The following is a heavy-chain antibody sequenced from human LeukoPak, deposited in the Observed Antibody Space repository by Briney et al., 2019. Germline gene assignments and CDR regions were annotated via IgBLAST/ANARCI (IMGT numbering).Heavy chain of an antibody. V-gene: IGHV1-46*01. CDR3: AREPMGIAVAGSGYFDY. CDR2: INPSGGST. D-gene: IGHD6-19*01. J-gene: IGHJ4*02. CDR1: GYTFTSYY. Sequence: ASVKVSCKASGYTFTSYYMHWVRQAPGQGLEWMGIINPSGGSTSYAQKFQGRVTMTRDTSTSTVYMELSSLRSEETAVYYCAREPMGIAVAGSGYFDYWGQGTLVTVSS.